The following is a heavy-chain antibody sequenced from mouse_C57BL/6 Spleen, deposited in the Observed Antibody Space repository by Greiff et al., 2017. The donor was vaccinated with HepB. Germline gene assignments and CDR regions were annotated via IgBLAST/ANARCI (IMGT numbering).Heavy chain of an antibody. V-gene: IGHV2-2*01. Sequence: QVQLQQSGPGLVQPSQSLSITCTVSGFSLTSYGVHWVRQSPGKGLEWLGVIWSGGSTDYNAAFISRLTINKDNSKSQVFCKMNSLQADDTAIYYGARKGDYDLPYDMDYWGQGTSVTVSS. CDR1: GFSLTSYG. CDR3: ARKGDYDLPYDMDY. D-gene: IGHD2-4*01. CDR2: IWSGGST. J-gene: IGHJ4*01.